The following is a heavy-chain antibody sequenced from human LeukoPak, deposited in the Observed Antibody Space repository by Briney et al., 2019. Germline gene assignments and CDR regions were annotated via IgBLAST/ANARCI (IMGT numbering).Heavy chain of an antibody. Sequence: SETLSLTCTVSGGSISSSSYYWGWIRQPPGKGLEWMGSIYYSGSTYYNPSLKSRVTISVDTSKNQFSLKLSSVTAADTAVYYCARHGGDIVVVDLNWFDPWGQGTLVTVSS. CDR3: ARHGGDIVVVDLNWFDP. CDR1: GGSISSSSYY. CDR2: IYYSGST. J-gene: IGHJ5*02. D-gene: IGHD2-15*01. V-gene: IGHV4-39*01.